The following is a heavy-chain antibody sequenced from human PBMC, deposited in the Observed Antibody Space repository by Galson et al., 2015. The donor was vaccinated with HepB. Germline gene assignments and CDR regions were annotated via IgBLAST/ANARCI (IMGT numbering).Heavy chain of an antibody. Sequence: SVKVSCKAPGHIVTTKYIHWVRQAPGKGLEWMGIINPSGDSTMYGQTFQGRATMTWDTSTSTVYMELTSLRSEDTAVYFCCIVHPANYYEILSWGQGTLVTVAS. D-gene: IGHD3-9*01. J-gene: IGHJ4*02. CDR3: CIVHPANYYEILS. V-gene: IGHV1-46*01. CDR2: INPSGDST. CDR1: GHIVTTKY.